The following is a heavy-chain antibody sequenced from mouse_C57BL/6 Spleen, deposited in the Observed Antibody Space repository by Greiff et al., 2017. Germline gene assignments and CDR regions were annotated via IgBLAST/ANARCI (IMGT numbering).Heavy chain of an antibody. CDR1: GYAFSSSW. D-gene: IGHD2-1*01. J-gene: IGHJ3*01. CDR3: AREGSYGNYAFAY. Sequence: VKLMESGPELVKPGASVKISCKASGYAFSSSWMNWVKQRPGKGLEWIGRIYPGDGDTNYNGKFKGKATLTADKSSSTAYMQLSSLTSEDSAVYFCAREGSYGNYAFAYWGQGTLVTVSA. V-gene: IGHV1-82*01. CDR2: IYPGDGDT.